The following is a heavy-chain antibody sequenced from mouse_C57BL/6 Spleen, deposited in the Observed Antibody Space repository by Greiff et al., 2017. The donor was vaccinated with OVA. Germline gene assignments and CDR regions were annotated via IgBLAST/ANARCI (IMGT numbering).Heavy chain of an antibody. CDR3: AAIRRFAY. Sequence: EVMLVESGGGLVKPGGSLKLSCAASGFTFSSYAMSWVRQTPEKRLEWVATISDGGSYTYYPDNVKGRFTISRDNAKNNLYLQMSHLKSEDTAMYYCAAIRRFAYWGQGTLVTVSA. CDR2: ISDGGSYT. V-gene: IGHV5-4*03. CDR1: GFTFSSYA. J-gene: IGHJ3*01.